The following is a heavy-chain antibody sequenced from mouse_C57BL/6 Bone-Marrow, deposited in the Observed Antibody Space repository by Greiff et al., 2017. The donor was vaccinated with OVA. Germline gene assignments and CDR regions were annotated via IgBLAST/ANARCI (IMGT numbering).Heavy chain of an antibody. V-gene: IGHV3-6*01. Sequence: ESGPGLVKPSQSLSLTCSVTGYSITSGYYWNWIRQFPGNKLEWMGYISYDGSNNYNPSLKNRISITRYTSKNQFFLKLNSVTTEDTATYYCARGKSSYWYFDVWGTGTTVTVSS. CDR3: ARGKSSYWYFDV. J-gene: IGHJ1*03. D-gene: IGHD1-1*01. CDR1: GYSITSGYY. CDR2: ISYDGSN.